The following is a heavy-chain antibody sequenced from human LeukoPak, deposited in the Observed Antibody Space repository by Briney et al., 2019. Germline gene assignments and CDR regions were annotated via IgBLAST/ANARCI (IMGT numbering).Heavy chain of an antibody. D-gene: IGHD2-15*01. CDR2: IKQDGSEK. J-gene: IGHJ6*03. CDR3: AGDNVVSTQYYPPYYYYYMDV. Sequence: PGGSLRLSCAASGFTFSSYAMHWVRQAPGKGLEWVANIKQDGSEKYYVDSVKGRFTISRDNAKNSLYLEMNSLRAEDTAVYYCAGDNVVSTQYYPPYYYYYMDVWGKGTTVTVSS. CDR1: GFTFSSYA. V-gene: IGHV3-7*01.